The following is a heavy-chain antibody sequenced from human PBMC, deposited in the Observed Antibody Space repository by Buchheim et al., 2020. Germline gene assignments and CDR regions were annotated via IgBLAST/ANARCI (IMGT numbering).Heavy chain of an antibody. D-gene: IGHD2-15*01. Sequence: QVQLVQCGAEVKKPGASVKVSCKASGYTFTSYDINWVRQATGQGLEWMGWMNPNSGNTGYAQKFQGRVTMTRNTSIRTAYMELSSLRSEDTAVYYCARVPKYCSGGSCYSSYYYGMDVWGQGTT. CDR2: MNPNSGNT. V-gene: IGHV1-8*01. J-gene: IGHJ6*02. CDR3: ARVPKYCSGGSCYSSYYYGMDV. CDR1: GYTFTSYD.